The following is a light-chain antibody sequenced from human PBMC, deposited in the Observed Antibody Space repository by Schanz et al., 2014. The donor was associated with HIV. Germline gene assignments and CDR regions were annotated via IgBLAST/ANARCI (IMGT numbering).Light chain of an antibody. Sequence: QSALTQPASVSGSPGQSITISCTGTSSDVGGYDYVSWYQQHPGKAPKLMIYDVTKRPSGVPDRFSGSKSGNTASLTISALQAEDEADYYCSSYTSSSTLVFGGGTKLTVL. CDR1: SSDVGGYDY. CDR2: DVT. J-gene: IGLJ3*02. V-gene: IGLV2-14*03. CDR3: SSYTSSSTLV.